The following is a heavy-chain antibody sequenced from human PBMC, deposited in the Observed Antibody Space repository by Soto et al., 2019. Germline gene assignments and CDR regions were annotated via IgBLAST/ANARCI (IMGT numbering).Heavy chain of an antibody. D-gene: IGHD3-22*01. CDR1: GYSFTSYW. Sequence: GESLKISCKGSGYSFTSYWIGWVRQMPGKGLEWMGIIYPGDSDTRYSPSFQGQVTISADKSISTAYLQWSSLKASDTAMYYCARPNYYDSSGYYSYWYFDLWGRGTLVTVSS. J-gene: IGHJ2*01. V-gene: IGHV5-51*01. CDR3: ARPNYYDSSGYYSYWYFDL. CDR2: IYPGDSDT.